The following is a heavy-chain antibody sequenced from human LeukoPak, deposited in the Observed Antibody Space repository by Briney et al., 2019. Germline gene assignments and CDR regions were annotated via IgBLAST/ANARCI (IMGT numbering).Heavy chain of an antibody. V-gene: IGHV3-30*18. Sequence: GRSLRLSCAASGFTFSSYGMHWVRQAPGKGLEWVAVISYDGSNKYYADSVKGRFTISRDNSKNTLYLQMNSLRAEDTAVYYCAKDTSYGAFDYWGQGTLVTVSS. J-gene: IGHJ4*02. CDR1: GFTFSSYG. CDR2: ISYDGSNK. D-gene: IGHD5-18*01. CDR3: AKDTSYGAFDY.